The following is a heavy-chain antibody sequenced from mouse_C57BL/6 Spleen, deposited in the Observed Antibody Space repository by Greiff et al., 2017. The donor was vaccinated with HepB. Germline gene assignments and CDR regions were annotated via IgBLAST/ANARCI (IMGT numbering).Heavy chain of an antibody. CDR3: ASSYSYYYAMDY. CDR2: IYPGDGDT. J-gene: IGHJ4*01. D-gene: IGHD1-1*01. Sequence: VQLQQSGPELVKPGASVKISCKASGYAFSSSWMNWVKQRPGKGLEWIGRIYPGDGDTNYNGKFRGKATLTADKSSSTAYMQLSSLTSEDSAVYYCASSYSYYYAMDYWGQGTSVTVSS. CDR1: GYAFSSSW. V-gene: IGHV1-82*01.